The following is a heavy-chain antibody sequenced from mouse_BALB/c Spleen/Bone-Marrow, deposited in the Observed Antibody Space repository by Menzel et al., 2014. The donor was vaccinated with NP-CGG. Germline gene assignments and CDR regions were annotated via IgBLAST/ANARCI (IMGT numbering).Heavy chain of an antibody. J-gene: IGHJ4*01. CDR3: ARHRYYAMDY. CDR1: GFSLTNYG. Sequence: VQRVESGPGLVAPSQSLSITCTISGFSLTNYGVHWVRQPPGKGLEWLVVIWSDGSTTYNSALESRLSISKDNSKSQVFLKMNSLQTDDTAMYYCARHRYYAMDYWGQGTSVTVSS. V-gene: IGHV2-6-1*01. CDR2: IWSDGST.